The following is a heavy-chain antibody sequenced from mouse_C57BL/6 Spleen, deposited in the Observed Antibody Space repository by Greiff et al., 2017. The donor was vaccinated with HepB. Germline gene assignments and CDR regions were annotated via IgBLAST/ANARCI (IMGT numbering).Heavy chain of an antibody. CDR1: GYTFTDHT. D-gene: IGHD2-1*01. Sequence: VKLMESDAELVKPGASVKISCKVSGYTFTDHTIHWMKQRPEQGLEWIGYIYPRDGSTKYNEKFKGKATLTADKSSSTAYMQLNSLTSEDSAVYFCARDGNYEDYFDYWGQGTTLTVSS. V-gene: IGHV1-78*01. CDR3: ARDGNYEDYFDY. CDR2: IYPRDGST. J-gene: IGHJ2*01.